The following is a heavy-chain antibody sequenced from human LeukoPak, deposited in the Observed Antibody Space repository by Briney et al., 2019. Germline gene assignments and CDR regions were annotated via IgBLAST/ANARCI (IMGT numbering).Heavy chain of an antibody. V-gene: IGHV4-59*13. D-gene: IGHD5-24*01. CDR1: GGSISSYY. CDR3: ARSVEKMADFDY. Sequence: PSETLSLTCTVSGGSISSYYWSWIRQPPGRGLEWIGYIYYSGSTNYNPSLKSRVTISVDTSKNQFSPKLSSVTAADTAVYYCARSVEKMADFDYWGQGTLVTVSS. CDR2: IYYSGST. J-gene: IGHJ4*02.